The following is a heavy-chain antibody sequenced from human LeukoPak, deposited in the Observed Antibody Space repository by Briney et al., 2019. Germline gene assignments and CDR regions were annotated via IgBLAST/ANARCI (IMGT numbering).Heavy chain of an antibody. D-gene: IGHD3-10*01. V-gene: IGHV3-48*02. CDR3: ARDPGWTGIDY. CDR1: GGSISSYY. Sequence: PSETLSLTCTVSGGSISSYYWSWIRQPPGKGLEWVSYISSGSSSIYYADSVKGRFTISRDNAKNSLYLQMNSLRDEDTAVYYCARDPGWTGIDYWGQGTLVTVSS. J-gene: IGHJ4*02. CDR2: ISSGSSSI.